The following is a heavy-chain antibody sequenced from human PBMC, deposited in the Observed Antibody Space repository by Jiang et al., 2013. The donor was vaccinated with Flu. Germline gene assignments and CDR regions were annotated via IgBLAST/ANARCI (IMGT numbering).Heavy chain of an antibody. D-gene: IGHD6-19*01. CDR2: IYWNDDK. J-gene: IGHJ4*02. CDR1: GFSLSTSGVG. Sequence: KPTQTLTLTCTFSGFSLSTSGVGVGWIRQPPGKALEWLALIYWNDDKRYSPSLKSRLTITKDTSKNQVVLTMTNMDPVDTATYYCAHRRVPVAPFDYWGQGTLVTVSS. V-gene: IGHV2-5*01. CDR3: AHRRVPVAPFDY.